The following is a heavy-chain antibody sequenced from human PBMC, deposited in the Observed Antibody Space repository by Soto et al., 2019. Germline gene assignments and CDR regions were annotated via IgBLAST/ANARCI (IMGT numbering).Heavy chain of an antibody. J-gene: IGHJ4*02. CDR1: GFTFSSYS. CDR2: ISSSSSYI. V-gene: IGHV3-21*01. D-gene: IGHD6-19*01. CDR3: ARDSIAVAGTARSGVFDY. Sequence: GGSLRLSCAASGFTFSSYSMNWFRQAPGKGLEWVSSISSSSSYIYYADSVKGRFTISRDNAKNSLYLQMNSLRAEDTAVYYCARDSIAVAGTARSGVFDYWGQGTLVTVSS.